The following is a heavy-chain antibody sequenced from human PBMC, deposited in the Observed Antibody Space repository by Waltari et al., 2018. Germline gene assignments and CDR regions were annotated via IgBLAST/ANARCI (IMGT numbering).Heavy chain of an antibody. CDR1: GFRFRYYA. CDR2: ISSSVSTI. CDR3: ARDLLSFGQIARIVMDV. Sequence: EVQLVESGGGLVQPGGSLRLSCTASGFRFRYYAMNWVRQTPGKGLEWISYISSSVSTIYSADSVKGRFTVSRDNAKNSLYLEMNSLRAEDTAVYYCARDLLSFGQIARIVMDVWGQGTTVTVSS. V-gene: IGHV3-48*03. D-gene: IGHD1-26*01. J-gene: IGHJ6*02.